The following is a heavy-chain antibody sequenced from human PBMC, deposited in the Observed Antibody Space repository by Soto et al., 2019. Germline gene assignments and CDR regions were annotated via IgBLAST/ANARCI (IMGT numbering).Heavy chain of an antibody. V-gene: IGHV3-53*01. CDR1: GFTVSSNY. J-gene: IGHJ4*02. CDR2: IYSGGST. D-gene: IGHD3-10*01. CDR3: ARVIAFCVVRGVSSLFDY. Sequence: GGSLRLSCAASGFTVSSNYMSWVRQAPGKGLEWVSVIYSGGSTYYADSVKGRFTISRDNSKNTLYLQMNSLRAEDTAVYYCARVIAFCVVRGVSSLFDYWCQETLVSLSS.